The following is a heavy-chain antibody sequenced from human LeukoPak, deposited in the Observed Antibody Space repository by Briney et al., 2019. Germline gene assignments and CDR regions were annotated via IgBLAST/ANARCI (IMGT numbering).Heavy chain of an antibody. CDR2: IKQDGSEK. D-gene: IGHD3-10*01. CDR1: GFTFSSYW. Sequence: GGSLRLSCAASGFTFSSYWMSWVRQAPGKGLERVANIKQDGSEKYYVDSVKGRFTISRDNAKNSLYLQMNSLRAEDTAVYYCARPIYPMSFRYWGQGTLVTVSS. V-gene: IGHV3-7*01. J-gene: IGHJ4*02. CDR3: ARPIYPMSFRY.